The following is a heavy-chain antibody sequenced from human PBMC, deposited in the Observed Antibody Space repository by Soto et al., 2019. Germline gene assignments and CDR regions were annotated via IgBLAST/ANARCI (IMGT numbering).Heavy chain of an antibody. Sequence: PSETLSLTGTVSGGSISSSSYYWGWIRQPPGKGLEWIGSIYYSGSTYYNPSLKSRVTISVDTSKNQFSLKLSSVTAADTAVYYCASKGGMGIVGVVYGIDVCGQRTTVTVS. D-gene: IGHD3-3*01. V-gene: IGHV4-39*01. CDR3: ASKGGMGIVGVVYGIDV. J-gene: IGHJ6*02. CDR1: GGSISSSSYY. CDR2: IYYSGST.